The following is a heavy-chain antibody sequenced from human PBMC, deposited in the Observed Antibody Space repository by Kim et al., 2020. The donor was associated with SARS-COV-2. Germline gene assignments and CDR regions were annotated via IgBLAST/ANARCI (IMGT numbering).Heavy chain of an antibody. CDR3: ARGDDFWSGYYPNDAFDI. CDR2: ISAYNGNT. V-gene: IGHV1-18*01. CDR1: GYTFTSYG. J-gene: IGHJ3*02. Sequence: ASVKVSCKASGYTFTSYGISWVRQAPGQGLEWMGWISAYNGNTNYAQKLQGRVTMTTDTSTSTAYMELRSLRSDDTAVYYCARGDDFWSGYYPNDAFDIWGQGTMVTVSS. D-gene: IGHD3-3*01.